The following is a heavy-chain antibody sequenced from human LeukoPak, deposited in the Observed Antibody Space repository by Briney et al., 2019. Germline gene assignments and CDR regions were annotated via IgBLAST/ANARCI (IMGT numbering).Heavy chain of an antibody. CDR3: ATLGDFWSGYFDY. D-gene: IGHD3-3*01. V-gene: IGHV1-24*01. J-gene: IGHJ4*02. CDR1: GYTLTELS. Sequence: ASVKVSCKVSGYTLTELSVHWVRQAPGKGLEWMGGFDPEDGETIYAQKFQGRVTMTEDTSTDTAYMELSSLRSEDTAVYYCATLGDFWSGYFDYWGQGTLVTVSS. CDR2: FDPEDGET.